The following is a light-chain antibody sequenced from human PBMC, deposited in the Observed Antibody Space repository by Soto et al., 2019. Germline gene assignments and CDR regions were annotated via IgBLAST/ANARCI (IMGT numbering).Light chain of an antibody. Sequence: QSVLTQPPSVSGAPGQRVTISCSGSSSNLGAGYDVQWYQQFPGTAPKLLIYANSARPSGVPDRFSGSKSGTSASLTISGLQAEDEADYYCCSYAGSYTHVFGTGTKVTVL. V-gene: IGLV1-40*01. CDR1: SSNLGAGYD. CDR3: CSYAGSYTHV. J-gene: IGLJ1*01. CDR2: ANS.